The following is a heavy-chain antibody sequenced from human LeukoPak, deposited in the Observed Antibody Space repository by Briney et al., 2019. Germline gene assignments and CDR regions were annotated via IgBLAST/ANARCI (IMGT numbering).Heavy chain of an antibody. D-gene: IGHD6-19*01. V-gene: IGHV1-18*01. CDR3: ARDDTIGRISGWYYYYGMDV. Sequence: ASVKVSCKASGYTFTSYGISWVRQAPGQGLEWMGWISAYNGNTNYAQKLQGRVTMTTDTSTSTAYIELRSLRSDDTAVYYCARDDTIGRISGWYYYYGMDVWGQGTTVTVSS. CDR1: GYTFTSYG. J-gene: IGHJ6*02. CDR2: ISAYNGNT.